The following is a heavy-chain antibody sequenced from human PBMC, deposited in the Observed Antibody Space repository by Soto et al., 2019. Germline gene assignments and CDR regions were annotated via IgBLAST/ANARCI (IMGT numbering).Heavy chain of an antibody. J-gene: IGHJ6*01. CDR1: GDSISSDYYH. V-gene: IGHV4-30-4*08. CDR3: AREDDGGDRLAV. D-gene: IGHD2-21*02. Sequence: QVQLQQSGPGLVKPSQTLSLTCTVSGDSISSDYYHWTWIRQSPGKGLEWIGYIHHSGSILYNPSLTSRVSISVDTSKNQSSLHLTAVTAADKAVYFCAREDDGGDRLAVWGQATTVTVSS. CDR2: IHHSGSI.